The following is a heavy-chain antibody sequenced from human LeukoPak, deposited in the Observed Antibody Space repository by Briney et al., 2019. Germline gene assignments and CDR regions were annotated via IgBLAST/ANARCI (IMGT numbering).Heavy chain of an antibody. D-gene: IGHD6-19*01. J-gene: IGHJ4*02. CDR2: IYYSGSP. Sequence: SETLSLTCAVSGGSVRSDDYWSWIRQPPGKGLEWIAYIYYSGSPNYNPSLQSRFTISVDTSKNQFSLKLNSVTAADTAVYYCARGRVGSSGWIQFDSWGQGTLVTVSS. V-gene: IGHV4-61*08. CDR1: GGSVRSDDY. CDR3: ARGRVGSSGWIQFDS.